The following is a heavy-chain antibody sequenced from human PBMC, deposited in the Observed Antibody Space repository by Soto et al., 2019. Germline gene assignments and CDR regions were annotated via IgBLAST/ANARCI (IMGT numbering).Heavy chain of an antibody. V-gene: IGHV3-23*01. J-gene: IGHJ4*02. CDR1: GFTFSLYA. Sequence: PGGSLRLSCAASGFTFSLYAMSWVRQAPGKGLEWVSSISGSGSDTYYADSVRGRFSVSRDNSKNTLYLQVNSLRSEDTAVYYCAKETSAYCAAGTCHLSRFDCWGQGTLVTVSS. CDR3: AKETSAYCAAGTCHLSRFDC. CDR2: ISGSGSDT. D-gene: IGHD2-15*01.